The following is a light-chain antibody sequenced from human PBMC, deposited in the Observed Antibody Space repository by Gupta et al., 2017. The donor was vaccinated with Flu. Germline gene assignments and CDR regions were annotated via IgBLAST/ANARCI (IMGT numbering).Light chain of an antibody. CDR2: TND. V-gene: IGLV1-44*01. CDR1: SSNIGSNT. J-gene: IGLJ3*02. CDR3: IAWDDNLNGWM. Sequence: QSTLTQPPSASGTPGQRVSISCFGSSSNIGSNTVNWYQQLPGTAPKLVIYTNDQRPSGVPDLFSGSKSGTSASLAISGLQSEDEADYYCIAWDDNLNGWMFGGGTKLTVL.